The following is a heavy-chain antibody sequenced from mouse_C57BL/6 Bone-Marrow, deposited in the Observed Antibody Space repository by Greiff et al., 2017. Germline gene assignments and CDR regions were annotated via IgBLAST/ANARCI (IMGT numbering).Heavy chain of an antibody. J-gene: IGHJ4*01. CDR1: GYTFTSYW. Sequence: VQLQQPGAELVKPGASVKLSCKASGYTFTSYWMHWVKQRPGQGLEWIGMIHPNSGSTNYNEKFKSKATLTVDKSSSTAYMQLSSLTSEGSAVYYCANTVVARYAMDYWGQGTSVTVSS. CDR2: IHPNSGST. CDR3: ANTVVARYAMDY. D-gene: IGHD1-1*01. V-gene: IGHV1-64*01.